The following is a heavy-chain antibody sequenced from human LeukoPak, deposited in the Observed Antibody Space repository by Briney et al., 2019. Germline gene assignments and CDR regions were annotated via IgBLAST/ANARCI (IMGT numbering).Heavy chain of an antibody. V-gene: IGHV3-30*18. CDR3: AKAHTGGI. D-gene: IGHD3-16*01. J-gene: IGHJ3*02. CDR1: GYTFTNYY. CDR2: ISYDGSNR. Sequence: SCKASGYTFTNYYMHWVRQAPAKGLEWVAVISYDGSNRYYADSVKGRFTISRDNSKNTLYLQMNSLRLEDTAVYYCAKAHTGGIWGQGTMVAVSS.